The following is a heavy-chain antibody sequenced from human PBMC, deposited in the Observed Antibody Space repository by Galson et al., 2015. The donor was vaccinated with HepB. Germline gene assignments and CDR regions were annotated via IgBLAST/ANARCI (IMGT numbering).Heavy chain of an antibody. CDR3: ARSSSGPLGYYGMDV. V-gene: IGHV5-51*01. CDR1: GYNFSGYW. J-gene: IGHJ6*02. CDR2: IFPGDSHT. D-gene: IGHD3-22*01. Sequence: KVSCKGSGYNFSGYWIGWVRQMPGKGLEWMGTIFPGDSHTRYSPSFQGQVTLSADKSTAYLQWSSLKASDTAMYYCARSSSGPLGYYGMDVWGQGTTVTVSS.